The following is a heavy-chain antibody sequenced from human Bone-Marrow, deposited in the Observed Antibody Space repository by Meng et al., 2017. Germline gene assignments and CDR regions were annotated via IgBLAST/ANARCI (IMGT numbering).Heavy chain of an antibody. CDR3: ARGHRKGDY. Sequence: GGLLRLSCAASGFTFSSYEMNWVRQAPGKGLEWISYISSSGATIFYADSVKGRYTISRDNAKNSLYLQMSSLRAEDTAIYYCARGHRKGDYWGQGTLVTVSS. CDR2: ISSSGATI. CDR1: GFTFSSYE. J-gene: IGHJ4*02. V-gene: IGHV3-48*03.